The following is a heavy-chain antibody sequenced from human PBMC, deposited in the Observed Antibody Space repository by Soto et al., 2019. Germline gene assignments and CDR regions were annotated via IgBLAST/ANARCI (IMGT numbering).Heavy chain of an antibody. CDR3: ARPHLRVRHYEFRSATTASLYHYGLGV. CDR1: GGTFNTYP. J-gene: IGHJ6*02. D-gene: IGHD3-3*01. Sequence: GQLEQSGAEVKKPGSSVNGSCKPSGGTFNTYPISWMRQAPGQGLEWLGGILPVFRIVNYAQPFQDRLNFTDDESTTSVYMDLSRLTSEDTAVYFCARPHLRVRHYEFRSATTASLYHYGLGVWCQGNTVIVSS. CDR2: ILPVFRIV. V-gene: IGHV1-69*01.